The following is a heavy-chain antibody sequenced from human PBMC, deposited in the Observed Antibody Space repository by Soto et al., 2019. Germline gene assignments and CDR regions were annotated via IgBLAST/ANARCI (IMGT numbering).Heavy chain of an antibody. Sequence: GGSLRLSCAASGFTFSSYAMHWVRQAPGKGLEWVALISYDGSDKDYADSVKGRFTISRDNSRNTLFLQMNSLRAEDTAVYYCAREYYKYYDSSGYYRSPAYWGQGT. CDR2: ISYDGSDK. V-gene: IGHV3-30*04. D-gene: IGHD3-22*01. CDR1: GFTFSSYA. CDR3: AREYYKYYDSSGYYRSPAY. J-gene: IGHJ4*02.